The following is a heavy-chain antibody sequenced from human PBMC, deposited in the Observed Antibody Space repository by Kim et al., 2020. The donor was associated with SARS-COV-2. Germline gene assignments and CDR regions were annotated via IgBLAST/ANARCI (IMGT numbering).Heavy chain of an antibody. CDR3: ARVGYCSGGSCYAY. CDR1: GGSFSGYY. J-gene: IGHJ4*02. CDR2: INHSGST. Sequence: SQTLSLTCAVYGGSFSGYYWCCIPQPPGKGLEWIGEINHSGSTNYNPSLQSRVTISEDTSKNQFSLKLSAATAADTAVYYFARVGYCSGGSCYAYWGQGTLVTVSS. D-gene: IGHD2-15*01. V-gene: IGHV4-34*01.